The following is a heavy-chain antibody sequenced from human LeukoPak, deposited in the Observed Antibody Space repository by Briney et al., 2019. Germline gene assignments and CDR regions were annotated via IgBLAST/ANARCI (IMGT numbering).Heavy chain of an antibody. V-gene: IGHV4-59*05. Sequence: PSETLSLTCTASGDSISSYYWSWIRQPPGKGLEWIASIYYSGTTYYNPSLKSRFTISVDTSKNQFSLNLNSVTAADTAVYYCARRSDSWYFFDCWGQGTLVTVSS. CDR2: IYYSGTT. J-gene: IGHJ4*02. CDR1: GDSISSYY. CDR3: ARRSDSWYFFDC. D-gene: IGHD6-13*01.